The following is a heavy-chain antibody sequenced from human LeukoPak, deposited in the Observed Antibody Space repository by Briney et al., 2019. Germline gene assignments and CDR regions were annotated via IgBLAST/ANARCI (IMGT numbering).Heavy chain of an antibody. Sequence: ASVKVSCKASGYTLTGYYMHWVRQAPGQGLEWMGWINPNSGGTNYAQKFQGRVPITADKSTSTAYMELSSLRSEDTAVYYCARAEGIAARVDYWGQGTLVTVSS. D-gene: IGHD6-6*01. J-gene: IGHJ4*02. V-gene: IGHV1-2*02. CDR1: GYTLTGYY. CDR2: INPNSGGT. CDR3: ARAEGIAARVDY.